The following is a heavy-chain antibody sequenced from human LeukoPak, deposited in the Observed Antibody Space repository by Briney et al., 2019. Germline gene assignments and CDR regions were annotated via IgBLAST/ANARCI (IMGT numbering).Heavy chain of an antibody. J-gene: IGHJ4*02. CDR3: ARDLSSGWFSFGY. CDR2: ISSSSGYI. D-gene: IGHD6-19*01. Sequence: GGSLRLSCAASGFTFSSYSMNWVRQAPGKGLEWVSSISSSSGYIYYADSVKGRFTISRDNAKNSLYLQMNSLRAEDTAVYYCARDLSSGWFSFGYWGQGTLVTVSS. CDR1: GFTFSSYS. V-gene: IGHV3-21*01.